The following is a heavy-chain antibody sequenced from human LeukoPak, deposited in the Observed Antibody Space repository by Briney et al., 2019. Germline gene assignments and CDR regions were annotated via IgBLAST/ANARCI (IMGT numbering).Heavy chain of an antibody. Sequence: RASVKVSCKASGYPFTTYYLHWVRQAPGQGLEWMGWINPNSGGTNYAQKFQGRVTMTRDTSISTAYMELSRLRSDDTAVYYCAREVVPAATYMDVWGKGTTVTISS. J-gene: IGHJ6*03. V-gene: IGHV1-2*02. CDR2: INPNSGGT. CDR1: GYPFTTYY. D-gene: IGHD2-2*01. CDR3: AREVVPAATYMDV.